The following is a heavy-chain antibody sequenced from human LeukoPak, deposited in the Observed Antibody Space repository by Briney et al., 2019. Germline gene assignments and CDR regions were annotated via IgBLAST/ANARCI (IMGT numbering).Heavy chain of an antibody. Sequence: GGSLRLSCAASGFTFSSYAMSWVRQAPGKGLEWVSTISGSGGSTYYADSVKGRFTISRDNSKNTLYLQMNSLRAEDTAVYYCAKDIAVAGTGFDYWGQGTLVTVSS. V-gene: IGHV3-23*01. CDR3: AKDIAVAGTGFDY. D-gene: IGHD6-19*01. CDR2: ISGSGGST. CDR1: GFTFSSYA. J-gene: IGHJ4*02.